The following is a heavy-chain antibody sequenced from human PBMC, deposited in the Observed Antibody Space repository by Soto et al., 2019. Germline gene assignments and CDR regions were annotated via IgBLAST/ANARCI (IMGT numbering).Heavy chain of an antibody. J-gene: IGHJ6*02. D-gene: IGHD2-15*01. Sequence: SETLSVTCTVSGGSISGYYWSWIRQPPGKGLEWIGYIYYSGSTNYNPSLKGRVTISVDTSKNQFSLKLSSVTAADTAVYYCARDSCSGGSCYFREGMDVWGQGTTVTVSS. CDR1: GGSISGYY. CDR2: IYYSGST. CDR3: ARDSCSGGSCYFREGMDV. V-gene: IGHV4-59*12.